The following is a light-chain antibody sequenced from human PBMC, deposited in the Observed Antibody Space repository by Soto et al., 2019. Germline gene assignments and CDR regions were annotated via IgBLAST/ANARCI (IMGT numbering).Light chain of an antibody. CDR3: QQYNNWPPIT. J-gene: IGKJ5*01. CDR2: GAS. Sequence: EIVMTRSPATLSLSAGERATLSFMAIQSVSSNLAWYQQKPFQAPRLLIYGASTRATGIPARFSGSGSGTEFTLTISSLQSEDFAVYYCQQYNNWPPITFGQGTRLEIK. CDR1: QSVSSN. V-gene: IGKV3-15*01.